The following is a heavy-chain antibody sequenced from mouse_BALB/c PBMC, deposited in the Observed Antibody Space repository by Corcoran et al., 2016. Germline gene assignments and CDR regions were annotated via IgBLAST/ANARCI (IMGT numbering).Heavy chain of an antibody. Sequence: EVQLQQSGAELVKPGALVKLSCTASGFNIKDTYMHWVKQRPEQGLEWIGRIDPANGNTKYDPKFQGKATITADTFSNTAYLQLSSLTSEDTAVYYCARWEWYFDVWGAGTTVTVSS. D-gene: IGHD4-1*01. CDR3: ARWEWYFDV. CDR1: GFNIKDTY. CDR2: IDPANGNT. V-gene: IGHV14-3*02. J-gene: IGHJ1*01.